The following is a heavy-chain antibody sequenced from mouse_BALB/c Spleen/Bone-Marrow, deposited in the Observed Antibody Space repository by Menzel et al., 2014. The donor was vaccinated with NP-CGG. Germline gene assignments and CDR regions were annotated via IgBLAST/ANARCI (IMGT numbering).Heavy chain of an antibody. V-gene: IGHV1S81*02. J-gene: IGHJ4*01. D-gene: IGHD2-1*01. CDR2: INPSNGRT. CDR1: GFTFTSYW. Sequence: QVQLQQSGAELVKPGASVKLSCMASGFTFTSYWIHWVKQRPGQGPEWIGEINPSNGRTSYNEKFKSKATLTEDKSSSTAYMQLSSLTSEDFAVYYCARDGNYRYAMDYWGQGTSVTVSS. CDR3: ARDGNYRYAMDY.